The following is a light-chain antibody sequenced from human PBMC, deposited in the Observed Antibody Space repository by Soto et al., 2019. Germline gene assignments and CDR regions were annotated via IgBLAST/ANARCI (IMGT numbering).Light chain of an antibody. CDR2: GTS. J-gene: IGKJ5*01. CDR1: QSVSSSS. V-gene: IGKV3-20*01. CDR3: QRYGSSPLIT. Sequence: NVLTQSPGTLSLSQRERATLSCRAIQSVSSSSLAWYQQRPGQAPRLLIYGTSSRATGIPDRFSGSGSGTDFTLTISRLEPEDFAVYFCQRYGSSPLITFGQGTRLEIK.